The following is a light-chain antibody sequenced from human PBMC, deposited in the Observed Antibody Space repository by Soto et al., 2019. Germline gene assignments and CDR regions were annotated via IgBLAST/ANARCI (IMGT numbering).Light chain of an antibody. Sequence: QSALTQPASVSGSPGQSITIYCTGASSEVGAYISWYQQHPGKAPKLIISEVSNRPSGVSNRFSGSHSGITASLTIPGLQAEDEAHYYCSSYTSSSTLDVVFGAGTQLT. CDR2: EVS. V-gene: IGLV2-14*01. CDR1: SSEVGAY. CDR3: SSYTSSSTLDVV. J-gene: IGLJ2*01.